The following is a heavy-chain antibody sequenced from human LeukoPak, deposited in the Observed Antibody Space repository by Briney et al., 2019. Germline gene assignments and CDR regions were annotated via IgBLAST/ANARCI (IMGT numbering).Heavy chain of an antibody. CDR2: IYHSGST. Sequence: SETLSLTYTVSGYSISSGYYWGWIRQPPGKGLEWIGRIYHSGSTYYNLSLKSRVTISVGTSKNQFSLKLSSVTAADTAVYYCARDNSVRDEAWWFNPWGQGTLVTVSS. CDR1: GYSISSGYY. D-gene: IGHD5-24*01. J-gene: IGHJ5*02. CDR3: ARDNSVRDEAWWFNP. V-gene: IGHV4-38-2*02.